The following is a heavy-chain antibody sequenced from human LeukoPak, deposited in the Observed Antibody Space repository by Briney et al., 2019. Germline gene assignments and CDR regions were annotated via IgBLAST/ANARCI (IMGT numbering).Heavy chain of an antibody. V-gene: IGHV4-59*01. CDR2: IYHSGST. D-gene: IGHD3-16*02. CDR3: ARYVWGSYPTFEDY. J-gene: IGHJ4*02. Sequence: KPSETLSLTCTVSGGSISSYYWSWIRQPPGKGLEWIGYIYHSGSTNYNPSLKSRVTISVDMSKNQFSLKLSSVTAADTAVYYCARYVWGSYPTFEDYWGQGTLVTVSS. CDR1: GGSISSYY.